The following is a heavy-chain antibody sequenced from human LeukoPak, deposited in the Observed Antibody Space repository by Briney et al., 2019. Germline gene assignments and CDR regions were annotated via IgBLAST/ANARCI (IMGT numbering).Heavy chain of an antibody. CDR2: IYYSGST. CDR3: ARVIQQLAPKDNWIDP. D-gene: IGHD6-13*01. J-gene: IGHJ5*02. Sequence: SETLSLTCTVSGGSISSSSYYWGWIRQPPGKGLEWIGSIYYSGSTYYNPSLKSRVTISVDTSKNQFSLKLSSVTAADTAVYYCARVIQQLAPKDNWIDPWGQGTLVTVSS. V-gene: IGHV4-39*07. CDR1: GGSISSSSYY.